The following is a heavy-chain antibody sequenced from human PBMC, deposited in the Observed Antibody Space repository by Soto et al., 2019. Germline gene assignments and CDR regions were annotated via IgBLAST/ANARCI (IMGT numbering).Heavy chain of an antibody. CDR2: ISAGGGTT. CDR1: GFTFPTYA. D-gene: IGHD4-17*01. Sequence: GSLRLSCAASGFTFPTYAMSWVRQAPGKGLEWVSAISAGGGTTYYADSVKGRFAISRDNSMNALYRQSHSPEVEDTAVYYCAHPRGYGVFDAYDIWGQGTRDTVSS. V-gene: IGHV3-23*01. J-gene: IGHJ3*02. CDR3: AHPRGYGVFDAYDI.